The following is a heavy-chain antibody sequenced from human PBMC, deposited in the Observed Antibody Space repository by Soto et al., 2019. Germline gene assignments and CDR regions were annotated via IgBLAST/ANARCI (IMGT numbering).Heavy chain of an antibody. V-gene: IGHV5-51*01. Sequence: GESLKISCKGSGYGFTSYWIAWVRQVPGKGLEWMGIIYPADSDVRHSPSFQGQVTISVDKSLSTAYLQWSSLKASDTAMYYCARQDCSGGSCYSSRHYYYGMDVWGQGTTVTVSS. CDR1: GYGFTSYW. J-gene: IGHJ6*02. CDR3: ARQDCSGGSCYSSRHYYYGMDV. D-gene: IGHD2-15*01. CDR2: IYPADSDV.